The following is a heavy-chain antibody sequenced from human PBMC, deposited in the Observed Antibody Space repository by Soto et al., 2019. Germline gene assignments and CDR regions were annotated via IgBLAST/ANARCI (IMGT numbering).Heavy chain of an antibody. Sequence: ASVKVSCKASGYTFTTYAMHWVRQAPGQGLEWMGWINAGNGNTKYSQKFQGRVTITRDTSASTAYMELNSLRSEDTAVYYCATAHRYGSGSYFDYWGQGTLVTSPQ. CDR3: ATAHRYGSGSYFDY. J-gene: IGHJ4*01. V-gene: IGHV1-3*01. CDR2: INAGNGNT. CDR1: GYTFTTYA. D-gene: IGHD3-10*01.